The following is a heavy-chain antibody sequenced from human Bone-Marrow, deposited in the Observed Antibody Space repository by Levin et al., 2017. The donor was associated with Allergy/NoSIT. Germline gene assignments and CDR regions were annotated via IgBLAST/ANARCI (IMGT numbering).Heavy chain of an antibody. CDR1: GFTFSSYW. CDR2: IRQDGREI. D-gene: IGHD3-3*01. CDR3: ARDRSEGGRYGLDV. J-gene: IGHJ6*02. V-gene: IGHV3-7*01. Sequence: GGSLRLSCVGSGFTFSSYWMSWVRQAPGKGLEWVATIRQDGREISYVDSVKGRFTISRDNGKNSVYLQLNSLRAEDTAVYYCARDRSEGGRYGLDVWGQGTTVTVSS.